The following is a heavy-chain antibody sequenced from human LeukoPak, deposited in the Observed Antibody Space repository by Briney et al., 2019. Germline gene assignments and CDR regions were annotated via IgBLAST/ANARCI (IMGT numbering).Heavy chain of an antibody. CDR3: ARGNIFCSGGRCSTNIDY. J-gene: IGHJ4*02. CDR1: GGSISSYY. Sequence: PSETLSLTCTVSGGSISSYYWNWIRQPAGKGLEWIGRIHTSGSTNYNPSFKSRVTMSVDTSKNLFSLKLSSVTAADTAVYYCARGNIFCSGGRCSTNIDYWGQGTLVTVSS. V-gene: IGHV4-4*07. CDR2: IHTSGST. D-gene: IGHD2-15*01.